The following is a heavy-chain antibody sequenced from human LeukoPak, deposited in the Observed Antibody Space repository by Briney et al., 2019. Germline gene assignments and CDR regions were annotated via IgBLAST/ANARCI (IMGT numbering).Heavy chain of an antibody. Sequence: GGSLRLSCAASGFTVSSNYMSWVRQAPGKGLEWVSVIYSGGSTYYADSVKGRFTISRDNSENTLYLQMNSLRAEDTAVYYCAKKSQPGVDMATIHFDHGGQGTLVTVSS. V-gene: IGHV3-53*05. CDR2: IYSGGST. CDR3: AKKSQPGVDMATIHFDH. CDR1: GFTVSSNY. J-gene: IGHJ4*02. D-gene: IGHD5-24*01.